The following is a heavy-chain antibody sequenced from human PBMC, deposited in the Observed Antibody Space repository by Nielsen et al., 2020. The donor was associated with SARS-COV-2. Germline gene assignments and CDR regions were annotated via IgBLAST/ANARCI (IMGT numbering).Heavy chain of an antibody. CDR1: GGSISTYY. J-gene: IGHJ2*01. V-gene: IGHV4-59*08. D-gene: IGHD3-16*01. CDR2: VPYSGRT. Sequence: SETLSLTCTVSGGSISTYYWSWIRQSPGKGVEWIAQVPYSGRTDYNPSLSLERRVTISVDTSKNQVSLQLSSVTAADTALYYCARQRGRGWYFGLWGRGTLVTVSS. CDR3: ARQRGRGWYFGL.